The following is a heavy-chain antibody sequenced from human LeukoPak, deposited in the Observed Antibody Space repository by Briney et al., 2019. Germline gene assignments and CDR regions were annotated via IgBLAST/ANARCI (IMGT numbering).Heavy chain of an antibody. Sequence: TGGSLRLSCAASGFTFSSYAMHWVRQAPGKGLEYVSAISSNGGSTYYANSVKGRFTISRDNSKNTLYLQMGSLRAEDMAVYYCARSIGSRYYYYYYMDVWGKGTTVTVSS. CDR1: GFTFSSYA. J-gene: IGHJ6*03. V-gene: IGHV3-64*01. D-gene: IGHD5-12*01. CDR3: ARSIGSRYYYYYYMDV. CDR2: ISSNGGST.